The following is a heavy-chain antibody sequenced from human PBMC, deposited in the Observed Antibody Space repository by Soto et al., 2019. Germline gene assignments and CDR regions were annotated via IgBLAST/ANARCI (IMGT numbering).Heavy chain of an antibody. D-gene: IGHD1-20*01. V-gene: IGHV4-59*12. CDR1: GGSISNYY. Sequence: SETLSLTCTVSGGSISNYYWTWIRQPPGKGLQWIGYIYYSGTTNYNPSLKSRVTISVDKSKNQFSLKLSSVTAADTAVYYCARYNSNYYYGMDVWGQWTTVTVSS. CDR2: IYYSGTT. J-gene: IGHJ6*02. CDR3: ARYNSNYYYGMDV.